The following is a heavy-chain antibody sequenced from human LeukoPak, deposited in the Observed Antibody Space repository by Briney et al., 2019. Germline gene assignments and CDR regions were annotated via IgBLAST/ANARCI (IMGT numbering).Heavy chain of an antibody. CDR1: GFTFSSYE. Sequence: GGSLRLSCAASGFTFSSYEMNWVRQAPGKGLEWVSYISSSGSTIYYADSVKGRFTISRDKAKNSLYLQMNSLRAEDTAVYYCAELGITMIGGVWGKGTTVTIFS. V-gene: IGHV3-48*03. D-gene: IGHD3-10*02. CDR2: ISSSGSTI. J-gene: IGHJ6*04. CDR3: AELGITMIGGV.